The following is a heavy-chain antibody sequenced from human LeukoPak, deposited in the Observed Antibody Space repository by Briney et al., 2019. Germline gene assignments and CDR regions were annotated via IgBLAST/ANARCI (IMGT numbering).Heavy chain of an antibody. CDR1: GFTFSSPW. Sequence: GGCLRLSCAASGFTFSSPWMHWVRQAPGKGLVWVSRIRGDVSSTSYADSVQGRFTISRDNAKNTLYLQMNSLRAEDTAVYYCAVSDDFDYWGQGTLVSVRS. J-gene: IGHJ4*02. CDR3: AVSDDFDY. V-gene: IGHV3-74*01. CDR2: IRGDVSST.